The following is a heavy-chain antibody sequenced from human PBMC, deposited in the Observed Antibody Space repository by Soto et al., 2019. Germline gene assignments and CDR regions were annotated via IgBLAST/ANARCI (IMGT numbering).Heavy chain of an antibody. CDR1: GYSFTDYH. D-gene: IGHD3-22*01. CDR2: INPKSGGT. V-gene: IGHV1-2*06. J-gene: IGHJ4*02. Sequence: ASVKVSCKASGYSFTDYHIHWVRQAPGQGLEWLGRINPKSGGTSTAQKFQGRVTMTRNTSISTAYMELSSLRSEDTAVYYCARVLLPYIPKHYGSATGPHVVFDYWGQGTLVTVSS. CDR3: ARVLLPYIPKHYGSATGPHVVFDY.